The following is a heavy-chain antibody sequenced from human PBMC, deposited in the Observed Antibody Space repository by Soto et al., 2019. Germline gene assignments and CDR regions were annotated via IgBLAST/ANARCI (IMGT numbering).Heavy chain of an antibody. CDR1: GFTFSSYG. D-gene: IGHD6-6*01. V-gene: IGHV3-33*01. J-gene: IGHJ4*02. CDR3: ARTSSSSVDFDY. CDR2: IWYDGSNK. Sequence: GGSLRLSCAASGFTFSSYGMHWVRQAPGKGLEWVAVIWYDGSNKYYADSVKGRFTISRDNSKNTLYLQMNSLRAEDTAVYYCARTSSSSVDFDYWGQGTPVTVSS.